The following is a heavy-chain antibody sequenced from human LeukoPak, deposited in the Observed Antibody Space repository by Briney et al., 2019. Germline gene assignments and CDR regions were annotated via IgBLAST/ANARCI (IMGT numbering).Heavy chain of an antibody. J-gene: IGHJ6*02. D-gene: IGHD1-26*01. V-gene: IGHV3-23*01. Sequence: QAGGSLRLSCAASGFTFSSYSMNWVRQAPGKGLEWVSGISGSGGSTYYADSVKGRFTISRDISKNTLYVQMNSLRAEDAAVYYCAKDKGWGYSSYDYYGMDVWGQGTTVTVSS. CDR2: ISGSGGST. CDR1: GFTFSSYS. CDR3: AKDKGWGYSSYDYYGMDV.